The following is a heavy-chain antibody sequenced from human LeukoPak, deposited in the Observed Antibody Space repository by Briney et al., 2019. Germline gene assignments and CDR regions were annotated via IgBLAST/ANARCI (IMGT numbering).Heavy chain of an antibody. Sequence: GGSLRLSCAASGFIFSSYVMTWVRQAPGKGLEWVSSISGSGGSTYYADSVKGRFTISRDNSKNTLYLQMNSLRAEDTALYYCARGLAAAGTAYWGQGTLVTVSS. V-gene: IGHV3-23*01. J-gene: IGHJ4*02. D-gene: IGHD6-13*01. CDR2: ISGSGGST. CDR1: GFIFSSYV. CDR3: ARGLAAAGTAY.